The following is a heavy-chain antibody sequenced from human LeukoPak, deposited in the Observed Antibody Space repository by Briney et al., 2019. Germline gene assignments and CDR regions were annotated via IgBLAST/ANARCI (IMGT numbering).Heavy chain of an antibody. J-gene: IGHJ6*03. Sequence: PGGSLRLSCAASGFTFSSYSMNWVRQAPGKGLEWVSSISSSSSYIYYADSVKGRFTISRDNAKNSLYLQMNSLRAEDTAVYYCARGVRIVAGKFRRDYYMDVWGKGTTVTVFS. D-gene: IGHD6-19*01. V-gene: IGHV3-21*01. CDR3: ARGVRIVAGKFRRDYYMDV. CDR2: ISSSSSYI. CDR1: GFTFSSYS.